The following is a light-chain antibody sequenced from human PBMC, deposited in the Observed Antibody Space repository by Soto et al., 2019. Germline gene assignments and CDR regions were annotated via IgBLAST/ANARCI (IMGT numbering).Light chain of an antibody. CDR2: DVI. V-gene: IGLV2-11*01. CDR1: SSDVGGYNY. J-gene: IGLJ3*02. Sequence: QSALTQPRSVSGSPEQSVTISCTGTSSDVGGYNYVSWYQQHPGKAPKLMIYDVIKRPSGVPDRFSGSKSGNAASLTISGLQAEDEADYYCCSYAGSPWVFGGGTKLTVL. CDR3: CSYAGSPWV.